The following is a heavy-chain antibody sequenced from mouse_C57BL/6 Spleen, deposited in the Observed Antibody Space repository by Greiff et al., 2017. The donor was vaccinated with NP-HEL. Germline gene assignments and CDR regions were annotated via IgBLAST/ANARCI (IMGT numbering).Heavy chain of an antibody. J-gene: IGHJ3*01. CDR2: IDPSDSET. CDR1: GYTFTSYW. CDR3: ARGGGSSYGWYAY. V-gene: IGHV1-52*01. D-gene: IGHD1-1*01. Sequence: VQLQQPGAELVRPGSSVKLSCKASGYTFTSYWMHWVKQRPIQGLEWIGNIDPSDSETHYNQKFKDKATLTVDKSSSTAYMQLSSLTSDDSAVYYCARGGGSSYGWYAYWGQGTLVTVSA.